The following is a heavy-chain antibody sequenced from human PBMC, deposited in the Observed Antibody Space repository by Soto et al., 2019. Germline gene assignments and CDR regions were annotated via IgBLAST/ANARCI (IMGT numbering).Heavy chain of an antibody. Sequence: SVKVSCTASGGTFSSYTISWVRQAPGQGLEWMGRIIPILGITNYAQKFQGRVTITADKSTSTAYMELSSLRSEDTAVYYCARDRRYCSGGSCYIPWGQGTLVTVSS. V-gene: IGHV1-69*04. CDR1: GGTFSSYT. CDR2: IIPILGIT. D-gene: IGHD2-15*01. J-gene: IGHJ5*02. CDR3: ARDRRYCSGGSCYIP.